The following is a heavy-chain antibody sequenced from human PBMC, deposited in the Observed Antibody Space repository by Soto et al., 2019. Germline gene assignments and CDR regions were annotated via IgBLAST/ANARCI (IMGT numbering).Heavy chain of an antibody. D-gene: IGHD2-8*01. CDR2: ISSSSSYI. V-gene: IGHV3-21*01. Sequence: GGSLRLSCAASGFTFSSYSMNWVRQAPGKGLEWVSSISSSSSYIYYADSVKGRFTISRDNAKNSLYLQMNSLRAEDTAVYYCASWDIVLMVYAYMDVWGQGTTVTVSS. CDR3: ASWDIVLMVYAYMDV. CDR1: GFTFSSYS. J-gene: IGHJ6*02.